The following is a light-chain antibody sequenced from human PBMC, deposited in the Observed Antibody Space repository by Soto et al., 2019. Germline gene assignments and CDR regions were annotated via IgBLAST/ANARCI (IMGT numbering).Light chain of an antibody. CDR3: QQSSITPRS. Sequence: DIRLTQSPSSLSASVGDRVTISCRESQSISTYLMWYHQKPGKAPNLLIYGASGLQNGVPSRFAGSGSGTEFTLTITGLQPEDFGTYYCQQSSITPRSFGQGTKVEI. V-gene: IGKV1-39*01. CDR2: GAS. CDR1: QSISTY. J-gene: IGKJ1*01.